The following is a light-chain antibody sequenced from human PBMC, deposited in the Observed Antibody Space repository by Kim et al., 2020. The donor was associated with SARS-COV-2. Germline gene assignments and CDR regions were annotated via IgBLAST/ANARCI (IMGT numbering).Light chain of an antibody. J-gene: IGKJ2*01. V-gene: IGKV3-20*01. CDR2: GAS. Sequence: EIVLTQSPGPLSLSPGERATLSCRASQSVSSRHLAWYQQRPGQAPRPLIYGASSRATGIPDRISGSGSGTDFTLTISRLEPEDFGVYYCQQYGSSPTTFGQGTKLEI. CDR1: QSVSSRH. CDR3: QQYGSSPTT.